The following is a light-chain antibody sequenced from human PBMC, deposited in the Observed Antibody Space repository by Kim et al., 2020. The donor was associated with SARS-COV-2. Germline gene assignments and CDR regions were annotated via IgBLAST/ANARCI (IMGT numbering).Light chain of an antibody. J-gene: IGLJ2*01. CDR2: DVN. Sequence: QSALTQPASMSGSPGQSIIISCIGTSSDSDIGGHDYVSWYQQSPGRAPKLLIYDVNKRPSGISNRFSGSKSGNTAFLTISGLQTEDESDYYCSSYSSGNTFPLVFGGGTQLTVL. CDR3: SSYSSGNTFPLV. V-gene: IGLV2-14*01. CDR1: SSDSDIGGHDY.